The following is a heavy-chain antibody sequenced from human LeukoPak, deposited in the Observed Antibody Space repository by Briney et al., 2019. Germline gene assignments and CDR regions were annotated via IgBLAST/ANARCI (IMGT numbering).Heavy chain of an antibody. V-gene: IGHV5-51*01. CDR2: IYPDDSDT. Sequence: GESLQISCQGSGYGFPLHWIAWGRQLPGKGLECMGIIYPDDSDTRYSPSFQGQVTISVDKSINTAYLQWSSLKASDTAMYYCARRPAIGELSTDYWGQGTLVTVSS. D-gene: IGHD3-10*01. J-gene: IGHJ4*02. CDR1: GYGFPLHW. CDR3: ARRPAIGELSTDY.